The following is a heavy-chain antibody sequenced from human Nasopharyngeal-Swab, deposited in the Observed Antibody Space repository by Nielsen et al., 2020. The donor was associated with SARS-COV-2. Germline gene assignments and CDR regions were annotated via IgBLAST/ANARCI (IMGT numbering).Heavy chain of an antibody. CDR2: IYPGDSDT. CDR3: ARGGTRYYYDSSGYYY. CDR1: GYSFTSYW. V-gene: IGHV5-51*01. J-gene: IGHJ4*02. D-gene: IGHD3-22*01. Sequence: GESLKISCKGSGYSFTSYWIGWVRQMPGKGLEWMGIIYPGDSDTRYSPSFQGQVTISADKSISTAYLQWSSLKASDTAMYYCARGGTRYYYDSSGYYYWGQRTLVTVSS.